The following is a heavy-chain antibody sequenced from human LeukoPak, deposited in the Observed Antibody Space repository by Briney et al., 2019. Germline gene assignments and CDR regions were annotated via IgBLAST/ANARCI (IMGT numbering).Heavy chain of an antibody. CDR2: IYYSWST. D-gene: IGHD4-11*01. CDR1: GGSINSYY. V-gene: IGHV4-59*01. CDR3: ARNNYVTHFYGLDV. J-gene: IGHJ6*02. Sequence: SETLSLTCTVSGGSINSYYWSWIRQPPGKGLEWIAYIYYSWSTNYNPSLKSRVTISVDTSKNQFSLKLSSVTAADTAVYFCARNNYVTHFYGLDVWGQGTTVTVSS.